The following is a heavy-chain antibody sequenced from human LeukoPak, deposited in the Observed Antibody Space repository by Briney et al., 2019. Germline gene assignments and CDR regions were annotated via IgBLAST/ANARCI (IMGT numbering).Heavy chain of an antibody. CDR2: IKKDGSEK. D-gene: IGHD3-22*01. V-gene: IGHV3-7*01. J-gene: IGHJ4*02. CDR1: GFTFSSYW. Sequence: GGSLRLSCAASGFTFSSYWMSWVRQAPGKGLEWVANIKKDGSEKYYVDSVKGRFTISRDNAKNSLYLQMNSLRAEDTAVYYCARDYYDSSGGSPFDYWGQGTLVTVSS. CDR3: ARDYYDSSGGSPFDY.